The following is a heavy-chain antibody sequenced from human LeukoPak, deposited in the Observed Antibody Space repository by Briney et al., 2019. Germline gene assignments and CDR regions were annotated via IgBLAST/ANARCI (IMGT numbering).Heavy chain of an antibody. V-gene: IGHV3-23*01. CDR1: GFAFSSFA. J-gene: IGHJ3*02. Sequence: GRSLRLSCEVSGFAFSSFAMSWVRQLPGKGLEWVSSISGSGETTLFADSVKGRFTFSRDNSKNTLYLQMNSLRAEDTAVYYCAHTLLSMVLGLRGPFDIWGQGTMVTVSS. D-gene: IGHD3-10*01. CDR3: AHTLLSMVLGLRGPFDI. CDR2: ISGSGETT.